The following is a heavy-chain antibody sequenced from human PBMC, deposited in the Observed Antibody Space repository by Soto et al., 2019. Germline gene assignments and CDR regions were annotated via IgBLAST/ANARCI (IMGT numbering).Heavy chain of an antibody. CDR1: GGSFSGYY. CDR2: INHSGST. D-gene: IGHD1-26*01. Sequence: SETLSLTCAVYGGSFSGYYWSWIRQPPGKGLEWIGEINHSGSTNYNPSLKSRVTISVDTSKNQFSLKLSSVTAADTAVYYCARDGVGATTFFGYLDYWGQGALVTVSS. CDR3: ARDGVGATTFFGYLDY. J-gene: IGHJ4*02. V-gene: IGHV4-34*01.